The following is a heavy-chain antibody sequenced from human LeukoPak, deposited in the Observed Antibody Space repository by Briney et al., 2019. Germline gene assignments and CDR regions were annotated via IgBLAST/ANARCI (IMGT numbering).Heavy chain of an antibody. D-gene: IGHD3-22*01. CDR3: ARDKADSSAYHY. CDR2: IYSGGDT. CDR1: GFTVSSNY. V-gene: IGHV3-53*01. Sequence: GGSLRLSCAASGFTVSSNYMSWVRQAPGKGLEWVSIIYSGGDTYYADSVKGRFTISRDNSKNTLYLQMNSLRAEDTAVYYCARDKADSSAYHYWGQGTLVTVSS. J-gene: IGHJ4*02.